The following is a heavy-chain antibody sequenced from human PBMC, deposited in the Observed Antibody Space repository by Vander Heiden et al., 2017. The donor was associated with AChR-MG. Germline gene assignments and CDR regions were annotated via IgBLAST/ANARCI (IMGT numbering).Heavy chain of an antibody. CDR1: GFPFSRYA. J-gene: IGHJ4*02. CDR2: ISGSGGST. Sequence: EVQLLESGGGLVQPGGSLRLSCAASGFPFSRYAVSWVRQAPGKGLEWVSAISGSGGSTYYADSVKGRVSISRDNSKNTLYRQMNSLRADETAVYYCAKDSGCYYCWTRPRTLDYWGQGTLVTVSS. D-gene: IGHD3-3*01. V-gene: IGHV3-23*01. CDR3: AKDSGCYYCWTRPRTLDY.